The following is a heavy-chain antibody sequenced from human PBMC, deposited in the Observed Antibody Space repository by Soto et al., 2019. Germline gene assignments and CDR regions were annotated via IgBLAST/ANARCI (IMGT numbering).Heavy chain of an antibody. CDR2: ISYNGIDE. Sequence: QVQLVESGGGVVQPGRSLRLSCAASGFSFSSYALYWVRQAPGKGLEWVALISYNGIDEYYADSVKGRFTISRDSSTNTLSLQRNSVRGEDTAVYYCARAPPGGIAAPGTWGSGMDVWGQGTTVTVSS. D-gene: IGHD6-13*01. J-gene: IGHJ6*02. V-gene: IGHV3-30-3*01. CDR3: ARAPPGGIAAPGTWGSGMDV. CDR1: GFSFSSYA.